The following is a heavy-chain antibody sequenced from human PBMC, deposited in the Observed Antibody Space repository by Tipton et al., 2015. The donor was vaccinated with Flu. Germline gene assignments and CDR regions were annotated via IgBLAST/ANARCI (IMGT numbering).Heavy chain of an antibody. Sequence: TLSLTCTVSGGSVSPYYWNWVRQSPGKGLEWIGYIYYRGTTDYNPSLKSRVTISVDTSKNQVSLKLTSVTAADTAVYYCARDLVQDYRDQYFGMDVWGQGTTVTVSS. CDR1: GGSVSPYY. J-gene: IGHJ6*02. V-gene: IGHV4-59*02. CDR2: IYYRGTT. D-gene: IGHD4-11*01. CDR3: ARDLVQDYRDQYFGMDV.